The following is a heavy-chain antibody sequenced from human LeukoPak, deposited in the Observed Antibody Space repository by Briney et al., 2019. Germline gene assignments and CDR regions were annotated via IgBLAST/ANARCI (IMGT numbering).Heavy chain of an antibody. J-gene: IGHJ3*01. CDR3: ASRYSSSWWNGFDL. Sequence: GGSLRLSCTASGFTFRSYDMLWVLQAPGKGLEWVAFIRYDGNNKFYVDSVKGRFTVSRDNFKSSLDLQMNSLRSEDTAMYYCASRYSSSWWNGFDLWGQGTMVTVSS. V-gene: IGHV3-30*02. CDR2: IRYDGNNK. D-gene: IGHD6-6*01. CDR1: GFTFRSYD.